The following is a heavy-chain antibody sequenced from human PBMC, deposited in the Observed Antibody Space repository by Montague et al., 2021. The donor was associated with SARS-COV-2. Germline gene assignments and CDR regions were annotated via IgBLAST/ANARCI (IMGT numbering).Heavy chain of an antibody. CDR2: ISYDGSNK. J-gene: IGHJ4*02. CDR3: ARIQYGGYGGAFDY. Sequence: SLRLSCAASGFTFSSYAMHWVRQAPGKGLEWVAVISYDGSNKYYADSVXGRFTISRDNSKNTLYLQMNSLRAEDTAVYYCARIQYGGYGGAFDYWGQGTLVTVSS. D-gene: IGHD5-12*01. V-gene: IGHV3-30-3*01. CDR1: GFTFSSYA.